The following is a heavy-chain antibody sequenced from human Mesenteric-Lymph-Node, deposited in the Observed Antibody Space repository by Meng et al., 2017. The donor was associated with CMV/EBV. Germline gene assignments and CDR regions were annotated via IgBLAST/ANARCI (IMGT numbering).Heavy chain of an antibody. V-gene: IGHV1-46*01. CDR2: INPSGGST. D-gene: IGHD3-10*01. CDR3: ATDQLVRGVINHALDY. J-gene: IGHJ4*02. CDR1: GGTLSSYA. Sequence: SGGTLSSYAISWVRQAPGQGLEWMGIINPSGGSTSYAQKFQGRVTMTRDTSTSTVYMELSSLRSEDTAVYYCATDQLVRGVINHALDYWGQGTLVTVSS.